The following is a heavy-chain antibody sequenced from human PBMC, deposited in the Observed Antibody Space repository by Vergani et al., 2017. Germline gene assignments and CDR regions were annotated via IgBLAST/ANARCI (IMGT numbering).Heavy chain of an antibody. J-gene: IGHJ5*02. V-gene: IGHV3-48*01. CDR3: ASHRPPNWFDP. D-gene: IGHD1-14*01. CDR2: ISSRSSTI. Sequence: EVQLVESGGGLVQPGGSLRLSCAASGFTFSSYWMNWVRQAPGKGLEWVSYISSRSSTIYYADSVKGRFTISRDNAKNSLYLQMNSLRAEDTSVYYCASHRPPNWFDPWGQATLVTVSS. CDR1: GFTFSSYW.